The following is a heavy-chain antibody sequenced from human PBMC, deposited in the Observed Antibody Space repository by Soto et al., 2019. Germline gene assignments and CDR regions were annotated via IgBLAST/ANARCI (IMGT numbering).Heavy chain of an antibody. CDR1: GFTVSSNY. CDR2: IYSGGST. V-gene: IGHV3-53*01. CDR3: ARGGGDCGGDCYFAFDI. D-gene: IGHD2-21*02. J-gene: IGHJ3*02. Sequence: GGSLRLSCAASGFTVSSNYMSWVRQAPGKGLEWVSVIYSGGSTYYADSVKGRFTISRDNSKNTLYLQMNSLRAEDTAVYYCARGGGDCGGDCYFAFDIWGQGTMVTVSS.